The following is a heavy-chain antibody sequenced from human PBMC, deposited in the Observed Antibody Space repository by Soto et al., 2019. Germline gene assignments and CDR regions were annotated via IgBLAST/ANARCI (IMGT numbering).Heavy chain of an antibody. D-gene: IGHD6-19*01. J-gene: IGHJ4*02. CDR2: INPNSGGT. CDR1: GYTFTGYY. V-gene: IGHV1-2*04. CDR3: ARVGTYSSGWYRYFDY. Sequence: GASVKVSCKASGYTFTGYYMHWVRQAPGQGLEWMGWINPNSGGTNYAQKFQGWVTMTRDTSISTAYMELSRLRSDDTAVYYCARVGTYSSGWYRYFDYWGQGTLVTVSS.